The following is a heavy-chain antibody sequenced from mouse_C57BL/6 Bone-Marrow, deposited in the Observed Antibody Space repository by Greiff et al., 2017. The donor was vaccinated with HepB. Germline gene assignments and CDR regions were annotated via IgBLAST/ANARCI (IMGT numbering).Heavy chain of an antibody. CDR3: ARFYYGNYWAMDY. J-gene: IGHJ4*01. CDR1: GFTFTDYY. Sequence: EVQLQQSGPVLVKPGPSVKISCKASGFTFTDYYMHWVKQSHGKSLEWIGLVDPYNGGTSYNQKFKGKATLTVDTSSSTAYMELNSLASEDSAVYYCARFYYGNYWAMDYWGQGTSVTVSS. CDR2: VDPYNGGT. V-gene: IGHV1-36*01. D-gene: IGHD2-1*01.